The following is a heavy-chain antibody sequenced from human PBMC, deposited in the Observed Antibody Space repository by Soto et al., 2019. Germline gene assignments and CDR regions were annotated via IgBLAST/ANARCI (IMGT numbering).Heavy chain of an antibody. CDR1: GGSFSGYY. Sequence: PSETLSLTCAVYGGSFSGYYWSWIRQPPGKGLEWIGEINHSGSTNYNPSLKSRVTISVDTSKNQFSLKLSSVTAADTAVYYCARSAVTTFNPTDYYYYGMDVWGQGTTVTVSS. V-gene: IGHV4-34*01. J-gene: IGHJ6*02. CDR2: INHSGST. CDR3: ARSAVTTFNPTDYYYYGMDV. D-gene: IGHD4-17*01.